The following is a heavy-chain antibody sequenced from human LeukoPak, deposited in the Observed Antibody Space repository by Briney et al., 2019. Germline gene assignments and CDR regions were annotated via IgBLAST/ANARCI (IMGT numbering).Heavy chain of an antibody. Sequence: GGSLRLSCAASGFTFTSYGMHWVRQAPGKGLEYVSAISSNGGSTYYADSVKGRFTISRDNSKNTMYLQMSSLRADDTALYYCVYRLSFDSWGQGTLVTVSS. CDR2: ISSNGGST. D-gene: IGHD4-11*01. CDR1: GFTFTSYG. CDR3: VYRLSFDS. V-gene: IGHV3-64D*06. J-gene: IGHJ4*02.